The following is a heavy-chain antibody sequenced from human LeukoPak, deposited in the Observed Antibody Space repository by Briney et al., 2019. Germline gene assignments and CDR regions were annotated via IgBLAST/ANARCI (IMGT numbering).Heavy chain of an antibody. CDR2: IYHSGST. D-gene: IGHD3-10*01. J-gene: IGHJ4*02. Sequence: PSETLSLTCTVSGYSISSGYYWGWIRQPPGKGLEWIGSIYHSGSTYYNPSLKSRVTISVDTSKNQFSLKLSSVTAADTAVYYCARVRRWMVRGAHRPLDYWGQGTLVTVSS. CDR1: GYSISSGYY. CDR3: ARVRRWMVRGAHRPLDY. V-gene: IGHV4-38-2*02.